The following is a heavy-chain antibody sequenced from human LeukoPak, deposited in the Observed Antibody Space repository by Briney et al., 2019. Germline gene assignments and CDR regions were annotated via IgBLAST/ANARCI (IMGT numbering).Heavy chain of an antibody. J-gene: IGHJ4*02. CDR3: AREGGYSGYDYWDY. CDR1: GGSFSGYY. D-gene: IGHD5-12*01. CDR2: INHSGSN. Sequence: SETLSLTCAVYGGSFSGYYSSWIRQPPGKGLEWIGEINHSGSNNYHPSLKSRVTISVDTPKNQFSLKLSYVTAADTAVYYCAREGGYSGYDYWDYWGQGTLVTVSS. V-gene: IGHV4-34*01.